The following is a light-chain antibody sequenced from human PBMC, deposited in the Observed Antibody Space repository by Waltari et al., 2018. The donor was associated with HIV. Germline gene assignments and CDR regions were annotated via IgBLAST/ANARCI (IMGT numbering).Light chain of an antibody. Sequence: VIWLTQSPSLLCASTADRVTISCRMRQGISSYLAWYQQKPGKAPELLIYAASTLQSVVPSRFSGTGSGTDFTLTISCLQSEDFATYYCQQYYSFPYTFGQGTKLEIK. V-gene: IGKV1D-8*01. J-gene: IGKJ2*01. CDR1: QGISSY. CDR2: AAS. CDR3: QQYYSFPYT.